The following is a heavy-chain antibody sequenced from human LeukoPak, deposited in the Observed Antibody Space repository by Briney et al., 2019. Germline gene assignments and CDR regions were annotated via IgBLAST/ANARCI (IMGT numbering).Heavy chain of an antibody. CDR1: GFTVSSNY. Sequence: GGSLRLSCAASGFTVSSNYISWVRQAPGKGLEWVSGIDSSGSTDFANSVKGRFTISRNNFKNTVNLLMNSLRAEDTAVYYCARDRMAARLGSHYYYGMDVWGQGTTATVSS. CDR2: IDSSGST. D-gene: IGHD6-6*01. J-gene: IGHJ6*02. V-gene: IGHV3-53*04. CDR3: ARDRMAARLGSHYYYGMDV.